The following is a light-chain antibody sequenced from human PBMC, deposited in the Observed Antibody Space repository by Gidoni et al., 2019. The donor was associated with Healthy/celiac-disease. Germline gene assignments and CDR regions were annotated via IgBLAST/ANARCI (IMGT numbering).Light chain of an antibody. V-gene: IGKV3-15*01. CDR1: QSVNSN. CDR3: QQYNNWMIT. Sequence: EIVLTQSPATLSVSPGERATLSCRASQSVNSNLAWYQQKPGQAPRLLIYGASTRATGIPARFSGSGSGTEFTLTISSLQSEDFAVYYCQQYNNWMITFXQXTRLXIK. J-gene: IGKJ5*01. CDR2: GAS.